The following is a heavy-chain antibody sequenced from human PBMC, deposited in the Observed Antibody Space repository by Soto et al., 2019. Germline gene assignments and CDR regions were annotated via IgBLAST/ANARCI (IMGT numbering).Heavy chain of an antibody. Sequence: ASVKVSCKASSYTFTTYGISWVRQAPGRGLEWMGWISAYYGSTDYEQKFQGRVTMTRDTSTSTAYMELRSLRSDDTAVYYCVREAEYNSFISFAYWGQGTQVTVSS. CDR2: ISAYYGST. CDR1: SYTFTTYG. CDR3: VREAEYNSFISFAY. D-gene: IGHD1-1*01. J-gene: IGHJ4*02. V-gene: IGHV1-18*01.